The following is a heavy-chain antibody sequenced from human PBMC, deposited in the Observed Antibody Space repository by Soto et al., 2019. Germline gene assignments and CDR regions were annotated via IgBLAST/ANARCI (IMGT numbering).Heavy chain of an antibody. CDR1: GGSISSGGYS. J-gene: IGHJ5*02. Sequence: VSLTCAVSGGSISSGGYSWSWIRQPPGKGLEWIGYIYHSGSTYYNPSLKSRVTISVDRSKNQFSLKLSSVTAADTAVYYCARDRGVHCSSTSCYGVWFDPWGQGTLVTVSS. V-gene: IGHV4-30-2*01. CDR2: IYHSGST. CDR3: ARDRGVHCSSTSCYGVWFDP. D-gene: IGHD2-2*01.